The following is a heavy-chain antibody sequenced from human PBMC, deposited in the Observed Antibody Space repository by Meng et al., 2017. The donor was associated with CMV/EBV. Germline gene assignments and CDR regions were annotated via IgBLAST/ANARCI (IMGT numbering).Heavy chain of an antibody. D-gene: IGHD3-10*01. CDR2: IIPIFGTA. J-gene: IGHJ6*02. Sequence: SVKVSCKASGYTFTSYDINWVRQATGQGLEWMGWIIPIFGTANYAQKFQGRVTITTDESTSTAYMELSTLRSEDTAVYYCARDRSGDYYYYYGMDVWGQGTTVTVSS. CDR3: ARDRSGDYYYYYGMDV. CDR1: GYTFTSYD. V-gene: IGHV1-69*05.